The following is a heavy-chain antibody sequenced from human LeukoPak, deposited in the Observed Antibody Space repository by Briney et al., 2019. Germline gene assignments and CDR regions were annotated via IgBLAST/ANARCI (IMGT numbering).Heavy chain of an antibody. Sequence: GGSLRLSCAVSGFTVSSNYMTWVRQAPGKGLEWVSVIYSGGSTYYVDSVKGRFTISRDNSKNTVYLQMNRLRADDTAVYYCARESSGWLQLFDYWGQGTLVTVSS. CDR2: IYSGGST. CDR1: GFTVSSNY. D-gene: IGHD5-24*01. J-gene: IGHJ4*02. CDR3: ARESSGWLQLFDY. V-gene: IGHV3-66*01.